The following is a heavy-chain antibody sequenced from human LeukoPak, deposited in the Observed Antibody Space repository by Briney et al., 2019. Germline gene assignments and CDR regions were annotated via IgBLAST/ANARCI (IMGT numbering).Heavy chain of an antibody. Sequence: GESLKISCKGSGYSFTSYWISWVRQMPGKGLEWMGRIDPSDSYTNYSPSFQGHITISADKSISTAYLQWSSLKASDTAMYYCARFPSNWDQRGYFDLWGRGTLVTVSS. V-gene: IGHV5-10-1*01. J-gene: IGHJ2*01. CDR1: GYSFTSYW. D-gene: IGHD7-27*01. CDR3: ARFPSNWDQRGYFDL. CDR2: IDPSDSYT.